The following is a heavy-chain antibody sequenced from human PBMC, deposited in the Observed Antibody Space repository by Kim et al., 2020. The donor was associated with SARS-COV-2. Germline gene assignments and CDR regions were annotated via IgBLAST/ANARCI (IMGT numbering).Heavy chain of an antibody. J-gene: IGHJ3*02. V-gene: IGHV4-34*01. D-gene: IGHD6-13*01. CDR3: ARYPYSSSWKPDAFDI. Sequence: SLKSRVTISGDTSKNQFSLKLSSVTAADTAVYYCARYPYSSSWKPDAFDIWGQGTMVTVSS.